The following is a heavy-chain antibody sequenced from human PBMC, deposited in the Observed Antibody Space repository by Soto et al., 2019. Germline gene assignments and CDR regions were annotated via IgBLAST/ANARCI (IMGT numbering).Heavy chain of an antibody. CDR1: GFTFSSYA. V-gene: IGHV3-23*01. Sequence: GGSLRLSCAASGFTFSSYAMSWVRQAPGKGLEWVSAISGSGGSTYYADFVKGRFTISRDNSKNTLYLQMNSLRAEDTAVYYCAVGVDIVATGFDYWGHGTLVTVSS. J-gene: IGHJ4*01. D-gene: IGHD5-12*01. CDR3: AVGVDIVATGFDY. CDR2: ISGSGGST.